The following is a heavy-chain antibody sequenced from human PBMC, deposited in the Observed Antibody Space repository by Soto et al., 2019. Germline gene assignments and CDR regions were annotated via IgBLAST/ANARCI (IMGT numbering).Heavy chain of an antibody. J-gene: IGHJ6*02. CDR2: IIPMFGKA. V-gene: IGHV1-69*01. CDR3: ARGYRDGYFYAMDV. D-gene: IGHD2-2*02. Sequence: QVLLVQSGAEVQKSGSSVKVSCKASGGTFSSYAINWVRQAPGQGLEWMGGIIPMFGKANYAENFQGRVTISADESTITAYMELSSLTSDDAAVYYCARGYRDGYFYAMDVWGQGTTVTVSS. CDR1: GGTFSSYA.